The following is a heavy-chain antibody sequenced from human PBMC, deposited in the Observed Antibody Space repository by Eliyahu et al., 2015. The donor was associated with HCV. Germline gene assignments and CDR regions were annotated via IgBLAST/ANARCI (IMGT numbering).Heavy chain of an antibody. CDR2: ISHDGSNK. Sequence: QVQLVESGGGVVQPGXSXXLSXAASGFTFSXYAMXWVRXAPGKGVEWVAVISHDGSNKYYADSVKGRFTISRDNSKNTLYLQMNSLRAEDTTVYYCARDRYWGQGTLVTVSS. CDR3: ARDRY. CDR1: GFTFSXYA. V-gene: IGHV3-30-3*01. J-gene: IGHJ4*02.